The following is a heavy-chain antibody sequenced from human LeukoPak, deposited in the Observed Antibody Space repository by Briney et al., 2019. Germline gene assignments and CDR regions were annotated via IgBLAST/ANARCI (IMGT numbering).Heavy chain of an antibody. CDR3: AREKLRDGAFDI. CDR1: GFTFSSYS. CDR2: ISSSSSYI. J-gene: IGHJ3*02. V-gene: IGHV3-21*01. D-gene: IGHD5-24*01. Sequence: PGGSLRLSCAASGFTFSSYSMNWVRQAPGKGLEWVSSISSSSSYIYYADSVKGRFTISRDNAKNSLYLQMNSLRAEDTAVYYCAREKLRDGAFDIWGQGTTVTVSS.